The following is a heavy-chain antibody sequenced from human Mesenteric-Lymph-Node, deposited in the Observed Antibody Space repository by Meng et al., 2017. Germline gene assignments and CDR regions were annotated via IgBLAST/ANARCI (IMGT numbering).Heavy chain of an antibody. V-gene: IGHV1-18*01. CDR2: ISGYNGNT. Sequence: ASVKVSCKASGYTFVNYGISWVRQAPGQGLEWMGWISGYNGNTKYTQNFQGRVTMTTDTSTGTAYMELRSLRSDDTAVYYCARQWGTGYCSSTSCYRFDPWGQGTLVTVSS. CDR1: GYTFVNYG. D-gene: IGHD2-2*02. J-gene: IGHJ5*02. CDR3: ARQWGTGYCSSTSCYRFDP.